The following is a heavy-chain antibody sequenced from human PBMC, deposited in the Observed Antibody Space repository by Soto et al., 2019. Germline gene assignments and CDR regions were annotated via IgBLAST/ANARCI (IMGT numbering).Heavy chain of an antibody. V-gene: IGHV1-2*04. CDR1: GYTFTGYY. CDR3: ARSITIFGVVPGGGWFDP. CDR2: INPNSGGT. Sequence: QVQLVQSGAEVKKPGASVKVSCKASGYTFTGYYMHWVRQAPGQGLEWMGWINPNSGGTNYAQKCQGWVTMTRDTAISTAYMELSRLRSDDTAVYYWARSITIFGVVPGGGWFDPWGQGTMVTVSS. D-gene: IGHD3-3*01. J-gene: IGHJ5*02.